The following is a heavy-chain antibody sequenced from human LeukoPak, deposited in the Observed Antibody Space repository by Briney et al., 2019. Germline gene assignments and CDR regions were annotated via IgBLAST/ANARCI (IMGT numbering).Heavy chain of an antibody. J-gene: IGHJ4*02. D-gene: IGHD6-25*01. V-gene: IGHV4-39*07. CDR2: IYYNGNT. CDR3: ARATAAPSSYFFDH. CDR1: GGSIRSSNSF. Sequence: PSETLSLTCSVSGGSIRSSNSFWGWIRQPPGERLEWVATIYYNGNTYYNPSLQSRVTISVDTSTNQFSLKLNSVIAADTAVYYCARATAAPSSYFFDHWGQGTLVTVSS.